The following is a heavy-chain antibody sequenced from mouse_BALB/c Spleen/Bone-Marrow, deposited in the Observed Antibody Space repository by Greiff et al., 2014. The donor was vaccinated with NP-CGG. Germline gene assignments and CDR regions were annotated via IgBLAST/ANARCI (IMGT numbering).Heavy chain of an antibody. J-gene: IGHJ2*01. V-gene: IGHV1-26*01. D-gene: IGHD2-1*01. CDR3: ARYLYGNYFDY. Sequence: EVQLQESGPDLVKPGALVKISCKASGYSFTGYYMHWVKQSHGKSLEWIGRVNTNNGGTSYNQKFKGKAILTVDKSSSTAYMELRSLTSEDSAVYYCARYLYGNYFDYWGQGTILTVSS. CDR2: VNTNNGGT. CDR1: GYSFTGYY.